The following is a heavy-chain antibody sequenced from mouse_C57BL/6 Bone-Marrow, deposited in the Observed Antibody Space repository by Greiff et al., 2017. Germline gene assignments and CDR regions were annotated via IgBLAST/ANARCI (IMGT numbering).Heavy chain of an antibody. CDR1: GYTFTSYW. D-gene: IGHD2-4*01. V-gene: IGHV1-61*01. Sequence: QVQLKQPGAELVRPGSSVKLSCKASGYTFTSYWMDWVKQRPGQGLEWIGNIYPSDSETHYNQKFKDKATLTVDKSSSTAYMQLSSLTSEDSAVYYCARGGVYYDCDGGVRYAMDYWGQGPSVTVSS. CDR3: ARGGVYYDCDGGVRYAMDY. CDR2: IYPSDSET. J-gene: IGHJ4*01.